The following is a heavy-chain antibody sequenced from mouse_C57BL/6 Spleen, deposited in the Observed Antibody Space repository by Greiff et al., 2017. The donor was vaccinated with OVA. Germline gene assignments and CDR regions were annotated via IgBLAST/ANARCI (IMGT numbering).Heavy chain of an antibody. CDR3: AANWAPWFAY. J-gene: IGHJ3*01. Sequence: QVQLQQPGAELVRPGSSVKLSCKASGYTFTSYWMDWVKQRPGQGLEWIGNIYPSDSETHYNQKFKDKATLTVYKSSSTAYMQLSSLTSEDSAVYYCAANWAPWFAYWGQGTLVTVSA. V-gene: IGHV1-61*01. D-gene: IGHD4-1*01. CDR1: GYTFTSYW. CDR2: IYPSDSET.